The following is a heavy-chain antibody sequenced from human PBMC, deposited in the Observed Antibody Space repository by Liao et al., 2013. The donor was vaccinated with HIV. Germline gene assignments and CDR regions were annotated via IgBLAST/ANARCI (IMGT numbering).Heavy chain of an antibody. Sequence: QVQLQQWGGGLLKPSETLSLTCAVYRGSISGYYWSWIRQPPGKGLEWIGEINLSGSTNYNPSLKSRVTISVDTSKKQFSLKLTSVTAADTAVYYCATYDSRGFYNYFXNWGQGTLVTVSS. CDR2: INLSGST. D-gene: IGHD3-22*01. V-gene: IGHV4-34*01. CDR1: RGSISGYY. J-gene: IGHJ4*02. CDR3: ATYDSRGFYNYFXN.